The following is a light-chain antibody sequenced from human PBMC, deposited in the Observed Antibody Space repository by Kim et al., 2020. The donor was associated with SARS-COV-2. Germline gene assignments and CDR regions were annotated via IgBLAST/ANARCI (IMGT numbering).Light chain of an antibody. Sequence: ASVGDRGTSTGRASHDSRNDLGWYQQNPGRAPKRLIYGASSLQSGVPSRFSGSGSGTEFTLTISSLQPEDFATYFCLQHNTYPITFGQGTRLEIK. CDR1: HDSRND. J-gene: IGKJ5*01. V-gene: IGKV1-17*01. CDR3: LQHNTYPIT. CDR2: GAS.